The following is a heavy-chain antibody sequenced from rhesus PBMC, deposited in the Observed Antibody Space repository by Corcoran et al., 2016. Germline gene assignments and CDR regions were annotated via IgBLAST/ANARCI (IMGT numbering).Heavy chain of an antibody. J-gene: IGHJ4*01. Sequence: QVQLVQSGAEVKKPGASGKLSCKASGYTFTSYYINWVRPAPGQVHEGMGWINPSNGNTGYAQKVQGRVTMTRDTSTSTAYMELSSLRSEDTAVYYCTRDAIAAYWFDYWGQGVLVTVSS. V-gene: IGHV1S9*01. D-gene: IGHD6-31*01. CDR3: TRDAIAAYWFDY. CDR2: INPSNGNT. CDR1: GYTFTSYY.